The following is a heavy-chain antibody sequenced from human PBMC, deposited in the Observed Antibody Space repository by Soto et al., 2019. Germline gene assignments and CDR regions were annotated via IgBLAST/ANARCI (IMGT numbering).Heavy chain of an antibody. CDR1: GFTFSSYA. CDR2: ISYDGSNK. V-gene: IGHV3-30-3*01. CDR3: ARDRDFCGNSGYFDY. Sequence: QVQLVESGGGVVQPGRSLRLSCAASGFTFSSYAMHWVRQAPGKGLEWVAVISYDGSNKYYADSVKGRFTISRDNSKNTLYLQMNGLRAEDTAVYYCARDRDFCGNSGYFDYWGQGTLVTLSS. J-gene: IGHJ4*02. D-gene: IGHD2-21*02.